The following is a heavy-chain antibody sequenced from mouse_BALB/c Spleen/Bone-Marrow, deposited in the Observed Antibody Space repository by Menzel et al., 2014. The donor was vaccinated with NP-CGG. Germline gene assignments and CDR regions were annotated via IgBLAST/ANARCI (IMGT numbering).Heavy chain of an antibody. CDR1: GCTFTSYW. CDR3: ARDYGYYFDY. J-gene: IGHJ2*01. V-gene: IGHV1-69*02. CDR2: IDPSDSET. Sequence: QVQLQQPGAELVKPGAPVKLSCKTSGCTFTSYWMSWVKQRPGRGLEWIGRIDPSDSETHYNQKFKDKATLTVDKSSSTAYIQLSSLTAEDSAVYYCARDYGYYFDYWGQGTTLTVSS. D-gene: IGHD1-2*01.